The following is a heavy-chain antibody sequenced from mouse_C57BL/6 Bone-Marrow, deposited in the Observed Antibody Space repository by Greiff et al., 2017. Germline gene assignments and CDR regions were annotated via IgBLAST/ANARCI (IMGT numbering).Heavy chain of an antibody. V-gene: IGHV1-69*01. J-gene: IGHJ4*01. Sequence: VKLQQPGAELVMPGASVKLSCKASGYTFTSYWMHWVKQRPGQGLEWIGEIDPSDSYTNYNQKFKGKSTLTVDKSSSTAYMQLSSLTSEDSAVYYCARLGMGYYYAMDYWGQGTSVTVSS. CDR2: IDPSDSYT. D-gene: IGHD2-10*02. CDR1: GYTFTSYW. CDR3: ARLGMGYYYAMDY.